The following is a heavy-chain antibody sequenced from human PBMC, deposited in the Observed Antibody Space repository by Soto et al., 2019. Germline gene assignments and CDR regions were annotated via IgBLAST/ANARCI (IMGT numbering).Heavy chain of an antibody. CDR2: IYYSGIT. Sequence: PSETLSLTCTVSGGSISSYYWSWIRQPPGKGLEWIGYIYYSGITNYNPSLKSRVTISVTTSKNQFSLKLSSVTAADTAVYYCAREGAAGLPDYYYGMDVWGQGTTVTVSS. D-gene: IGHD6-13*01. CDR3: AREGAAGLPDYYYGMDV. CDR1: GGSISSYY. V-gene: IGHV4-59*01. J-gene: IGHJ6*02.